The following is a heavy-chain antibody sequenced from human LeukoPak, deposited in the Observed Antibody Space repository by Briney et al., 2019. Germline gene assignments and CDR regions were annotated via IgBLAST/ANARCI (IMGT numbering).Heavy chain of an antibody. CDR3: ARAPRDSSSSNYMRRFDY. V-gene: IGHV4-59*08. CDR2: IYYTGIT. J-gene: IGHJ4*01. CDR1: GGSINNLY. D-gene: IGHD3-22*01. Sequence: PSETLSLTCTVSGGSINNLYWSWIRQPPGKGLEWIGYIYYTGITKYNPSLKSRVTISVDTSKNQFSLKVSSVTAADTAVYYCARAPRDSSSSNYMRRFDYCGHGTLVTVSS.